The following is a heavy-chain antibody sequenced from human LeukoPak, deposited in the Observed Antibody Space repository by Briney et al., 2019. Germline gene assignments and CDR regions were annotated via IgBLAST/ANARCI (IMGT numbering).Heavy chain of an antibody. CDR2: IIETGASP. D-gene: IGHD6-19*01. Sequence: GGSLRLSCAASGFSFSLYAMNWVRQAPGKGLEWVSTIIETGASPYYADSVTGRLTVSRASSKNMFYLQMNSLRAEDTALYYCARRGAGSGGLDYWGQGTLVTVSS. J-gene: IGHJ4*02. CDR3: ARRGAGSGGLDY. V-gene: IGHV3-23*01. CDR1: GFSFSLYA.